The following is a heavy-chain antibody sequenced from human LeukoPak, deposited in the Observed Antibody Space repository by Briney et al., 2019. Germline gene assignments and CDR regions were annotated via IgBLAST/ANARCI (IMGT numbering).Heavy chain of an antibody. Sequence: PGGSLRLSCAASGFTVSSYYMSWVRQPPGKGLEWASIIYSGGSTYYADSVKGRFTISRDNSKNTLYLQMNSLRAEDTAVYYCARAQDTAMVYYFDSWGQGTLVTVSS. D-gene: IGHD5-18*01. CDR2: IYSGGST. CDR3: ARAQDTAMVYYFDS. J-gene: IGHJ4*02. CDR1: GFTVSSYY. V-gene: IGHV3-53*01.